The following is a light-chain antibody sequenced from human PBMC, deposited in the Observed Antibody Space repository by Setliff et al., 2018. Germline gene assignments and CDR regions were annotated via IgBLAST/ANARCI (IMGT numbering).Light chain of an antibody. CDR2: EVS. Sequence: QSALTQPASVSGSPGQSITISCAGTSSDVGAYSHVSWYQQYPGKAPKLMISEVSNRPSGVSYRFSGSKSGNTASLTISGLQAEDEGDYSCCSYADTYISVFGTGTKVTVL. CDR1: SSDVGAYSH. V-gene: IGLV2-14*01. J-gene: IGLJ1*01. CDR3: CSYADTYISV.